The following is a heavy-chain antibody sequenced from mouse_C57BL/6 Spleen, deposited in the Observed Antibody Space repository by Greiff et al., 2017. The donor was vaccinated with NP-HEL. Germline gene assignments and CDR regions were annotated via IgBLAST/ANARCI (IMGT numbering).Heavy chain of an antibody. CDR2: ISGGGGNT. CDR1: GFTFSSYT. CDR3: ARPSSHYYAMDY. D-gene: IGHD6-1*01. V-gene: IGHV5-9*01. Sequence: EVQLVESGGGLVKPGGSLKLSCAASGFTFSSYTMSWVRQTPEKRLEWVATISGGGGNTYYPDSVKGRFTISRDNAKNTLYLQMSSLRSEDTALYYCARPSSHYYAMDYWGQGTSVTVSS. J-gene: IGHJ4*01.